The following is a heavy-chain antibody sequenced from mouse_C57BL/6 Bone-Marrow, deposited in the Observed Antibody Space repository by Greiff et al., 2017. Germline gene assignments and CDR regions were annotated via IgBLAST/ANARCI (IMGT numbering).Heavy chain of an antibody. CDR2: INYDGSST. J-gene: IGHJ2*01. V-gene: IGHV5-16*01. CDR1: GFTFSDYY. CDR3: ARAYGNHYFDY. D-gene: IGHD2-1*01. Sequence: EVKLMESEGGLVQPGSSMKLSCTASGFTFSDYYMAWVRQVPEKGLEWVANINYDGSSTYYLDSLKSRFIISRDNAKNILYLQMSSLKSEDTATYYCARAYGNHYFDYWGQGTTLTVSS.